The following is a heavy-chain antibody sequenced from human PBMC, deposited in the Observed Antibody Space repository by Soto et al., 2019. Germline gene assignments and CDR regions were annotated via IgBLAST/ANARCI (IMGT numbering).Heavy chain of an antibody. V-gene: IGHV4-34*01. J-gene: IGHJ6*02. CDR3: ASTTTGQQTVYYYYGMDV. CDR2: INHSGST. Sequence: SETLSLTCAVYGGSFSGYYWSWIRQPPGKGLEWIGEINHSGSTNYNPSLKSRVTISVDTSKNQFSLKLSSVTAADTAVYYCASTTTGQQTVYYYYGMDVWGQGTTATVSS. CDR1: GGSFSGYY. D-gene: IGHD6-13*01.